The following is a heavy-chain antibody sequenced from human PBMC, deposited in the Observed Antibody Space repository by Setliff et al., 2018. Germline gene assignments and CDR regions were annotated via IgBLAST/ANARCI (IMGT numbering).Heavy chain of an antibody. V-gene: IGHV4-59*12. CDR2: IYYSGST. Sequence: SETLSLTCTVSGGSISSYYWSWIRQPPGKGLEWIGYIYYSGSTYYNPSLKSRVTISVDTSKNQFSLKLSSVTAADTAVYYCARGKIRITMIVVPTGGAFDIWGQGTMVTVSS. CDR3: ARGKIRITMIVVPTGGAFDI. D-gene: IGHD3-22*01. CDR1: GGSISSYY. J-gene: IGHJ3*02.